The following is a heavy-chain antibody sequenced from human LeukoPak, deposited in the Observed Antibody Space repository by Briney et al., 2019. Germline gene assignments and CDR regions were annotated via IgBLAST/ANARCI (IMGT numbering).Heavy chain of an antibody. V-gene: IGHV4-34*01. CDR1: GGSFSGYY. Sequence: SETLSLTCAVYGGSFSGYYWSWIRQPPGKGLEWIGEINRSGSTNYNPSLKSRVTISVDTSKNHFSLKLSSVTAADTAVYYCARTNYYDSSGYYSLDYWGQGTLGAVSS. J-gene: IGHJ4*02. CDR3: ARTNYYDSSGYYSLDY. D-gene: IGHD3-22*01. CDR2: INRSGST.